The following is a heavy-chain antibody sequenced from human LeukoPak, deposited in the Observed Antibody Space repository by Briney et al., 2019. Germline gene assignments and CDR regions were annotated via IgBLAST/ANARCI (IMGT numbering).Heavy chain of an antibody. D-gene: IGHD6-13*01. CDR3: ARHEGYSSSWSFDY. J-gene: IGHJ4*02. Sequence: SSETLSLTCTVSGGSISSYYWSWLRQPPGKGLEWVGYIYYSGSTNYNPSLKSRVTISVDTSKNQFSLKLSSVTAADTAVYYCARHEGYSSSWSFDYWGQGTLVTVSS. CDR2: IYYSGST. CDR1: GGSISSYY. V-gene: IGHV4-59*08.